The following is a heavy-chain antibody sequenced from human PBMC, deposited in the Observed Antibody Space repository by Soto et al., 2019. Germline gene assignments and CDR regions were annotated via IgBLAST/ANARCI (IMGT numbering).Heavy chain of an antibody. V-gene: IGHV3-23*01. CDR3: AKDQVSHGSYYFDY. Sequence: GGSLRLSCTASGFNFRSYAMSWVRQAPGKGLEWVSAISGSGGSTYYADSVKGRFTISRDNSKNTLYLQMNSLRAEDTAVYYCAKDQVSHGSYYFDYWGQGTLVTVSS. CDR2: ISGSGGST. CDR1: GFNFRSYA. J-gene: IGHJ4*02. D-gene: IGHD5-18*01.